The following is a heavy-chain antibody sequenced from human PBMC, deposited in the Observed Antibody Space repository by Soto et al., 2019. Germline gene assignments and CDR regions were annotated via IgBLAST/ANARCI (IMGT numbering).Heavy chain of an antibody. J-gene: IGHJ6*02. Sequence: QVQLVESGGGVVQPGGSLRLSCAASGFTFSSYAMHWVRQAPGKGLEWVAVISYDGSNKYYADSVKGRFTISRDNYNNSLYLQMNSLRAEDTAVYYCARGHFPFYYYYYGMEVLGQGTTVTVSS. V-gene: IGHV3-30-3*01. CDR1: GFTFSSYA. CDR3: ARGHFPFYYYYYGMEV. CDR2: ISYDGSNK.